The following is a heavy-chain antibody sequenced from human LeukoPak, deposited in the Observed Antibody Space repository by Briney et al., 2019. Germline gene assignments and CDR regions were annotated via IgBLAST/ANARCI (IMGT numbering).Heavy chain of an antibody. CDR1: GFTFSSYA. D-gene: IGHD3-3*01. CDR3: ANLHLRFTDAFDI. J-gene: IGHJ3*02. V-gene: IGHV3-23*01. Sequence: GGSLRLSCAASGFTFSSYAMSWVRQAPGKGLEWVSAISGSGGSTYYADSVKGRFTISRDNSKNTLYLQMNSLRAEDTAVYYCANLHLRFTDAFDIWGQGTMVTVSS. CDR2: ISGSGGST.